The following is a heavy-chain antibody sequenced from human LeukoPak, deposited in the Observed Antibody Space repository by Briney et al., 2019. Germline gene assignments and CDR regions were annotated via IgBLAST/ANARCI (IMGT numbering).Heavy chain of an antibody. Sequence: SETLSLTCAVYGGSFSGYYWSWIRQPPGKGLERIGEINHSGSTNYNPSLKSRVTISVDTSKNQFSLKLSSVTAADTAVYYCARAPLSGAPYYYYYYMDVWDKGTTVTVSS. CDR1: GGSFSGYY. CDR3: ARAPLSGAPYYYYYYMDV. D-gene: IGHD2/OR15-2a*01. V-gene: IGHV4-34*01. CDR2: INHSGST. J-gene: IGHJ6*03.